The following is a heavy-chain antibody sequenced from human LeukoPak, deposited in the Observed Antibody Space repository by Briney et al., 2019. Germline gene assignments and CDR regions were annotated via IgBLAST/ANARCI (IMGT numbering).Heavy chain of an antibody. V-gene: IGHV1-8*03. CDR1: GYTFTSYD. J-gene: IGHJ5*02. D-gene: IGHD2-15*01. Sequence: GASVKVSCKASGYTFTSYDINWVRQATGQGLEWMGWMNPNSGNTGYAQKFQGRVTITRNTSISTAYMELSSLRPEDTAVYYCARPSGYCSGGSCYSVYNWFDPWGQGTLVTVSS. CDR3: ARPSGYCSGGSCYSVYNWFDP. CDR2: MNPNSGNT.